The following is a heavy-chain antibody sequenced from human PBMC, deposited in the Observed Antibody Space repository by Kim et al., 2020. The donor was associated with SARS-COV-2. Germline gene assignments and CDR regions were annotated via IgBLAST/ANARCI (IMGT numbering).Heavy chain of an antibody. J-gene: IGHJ4*02. Sequence: SQTLSLTCAISGDSLSSSGTAWNWFRQSPSRGPEWLGRPYYRSKWYNDYAVSVKSRIIINPDTSNNQFSLHLNSVSPEDTAVYYCARGTRSTFDYWGQGILVTVSS. V-gene: IGHV6-1*01. CDR3: ARGTRSTFDY. CDR2: PYYRSKWYN. CDR1: GDSLSSSGTA. D-gene: IGHD3-10*01.